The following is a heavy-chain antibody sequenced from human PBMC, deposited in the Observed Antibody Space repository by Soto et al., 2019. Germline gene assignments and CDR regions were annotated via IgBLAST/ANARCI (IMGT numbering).Heavy chain of an antibody. J-gene: IGHJ6*02. D-gene: IGHD2-15*01. V-gene: IGHV4-34*01. CDR2: INHSGST. CDR1: GGSFSGYY. Sequence: QVQLQQWGAELVKPSETLSHTCAVYGGSFSGYYWSWMRQPPRKGLERIGEINHSGSTNYDPSLKSRVTISVDTSKNQFSLKLSSVTAADTAVYYCARVVVAATGMDVWGQGTTVTVSS. CDR3: ARVVVAATGMDV.